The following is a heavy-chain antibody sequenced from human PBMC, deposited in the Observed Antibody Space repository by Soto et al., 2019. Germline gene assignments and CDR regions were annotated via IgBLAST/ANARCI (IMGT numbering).Heavy chain of an antibody. D-gene: IGHD3-16*01. CDR2: ISPYTDDP. J-gene: IGHJ5*02. V-gene: IGHV1-18*01. Sequence: QGQLVQSGVEVKKPGASVKVSCTASGNTFTNFGVTWVRQAPGQGLEWMGWISPYTDDPSYAQKFQGRITMTIDTSTSTAYLDLRRLTSDDTAVYYCARVIPGPEAWFHPWCQGTLVTVSS. CDR1: GNTFTNFG. CDR3: ARVIPGPEAWFHP.